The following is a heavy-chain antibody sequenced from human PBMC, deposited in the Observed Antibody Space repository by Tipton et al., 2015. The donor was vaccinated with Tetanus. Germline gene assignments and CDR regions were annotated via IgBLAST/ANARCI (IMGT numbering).Heavy chain of an antibody. Sequence: RSLRLSCAASGFIFSSYGIHWVRQAPGKGLEWVALISYDGSNTYFADSVRGRFTISRDNFKDTVSLQMNSLRVEDTAVYYCAKDIVFQQHLGRWVYFGMDVWGQGTTVTVSS. J-gene: IGHJ6*02. CDR2: ISYDGSNT. CDR1: GFIFSSYG. D-gene: IGHD4-23*01. V-gene: IGHV3-30*18. CDR3: AKDIVFQQHLGRWVYFGMDV.